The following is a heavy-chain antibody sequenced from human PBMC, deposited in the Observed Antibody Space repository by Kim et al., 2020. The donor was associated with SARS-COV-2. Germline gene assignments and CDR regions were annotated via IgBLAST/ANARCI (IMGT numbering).Heavy chain of an antibody. D-gene: IGHD6-13*01. J-gene: IGHJ4*02. CDR1: GFTFSSYA. V-gene: IGHV3-30*04. CDR3: ASNAMYSSSWLPFDY. Sequence: GGSLRLSCAASGFTFSSYAMHWVRQAPGKGLEWVAVISYDGSNKYYADSVKGRFTISRDNSKNTLYLQMNSLRAEDTAVYYCASNAMYSSSWLPFDYWGQGTLVTVSS. CDR2: ISYDGSNK.